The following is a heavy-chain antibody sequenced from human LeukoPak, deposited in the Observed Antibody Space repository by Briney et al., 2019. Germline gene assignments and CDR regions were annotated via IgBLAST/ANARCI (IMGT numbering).Heavy chain of an antibody. Sequence: GGSLRLSCAASGFTFSSYAMHWVRQAPGKGLEWVAVISYDGSNKYYADSVKGRFTISRDNSKNTLYLQMNSLRAEDTAVYYCAREVKNWNYEDAFDIWGQGTMVTVSS. CDR3: AREVKNWNYEDAFDI. V-gene: IGHV3-30-3*01. CDR1: GFTFSSYA. CDR2: ISYDGSNK. J-gene: IGHJ3*02. D-gene: IGHD1-7*01.